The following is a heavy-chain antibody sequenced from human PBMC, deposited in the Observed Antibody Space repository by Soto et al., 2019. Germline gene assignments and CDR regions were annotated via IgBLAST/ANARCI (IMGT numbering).Heavy chain of an antibody. V-gene: IGHV3-11*06. J-gene: IGHJ5*02. CDR3: ARETNYDFWSGSNWFDP. CDR1: GFTFSDYY. D-gene: IGHD3-3*01. Sequence: SLRLSCAASGFTFSDYYMSWIRQAPGKGLEWVSYISSSSSYTNYADSVKGRFTISRDNAKNSLYLQMNSLRAEDTAVYYCARETNYDFWSGSNWFDPWGQGTPVTVSS. CDR2: ISSSSSYT.